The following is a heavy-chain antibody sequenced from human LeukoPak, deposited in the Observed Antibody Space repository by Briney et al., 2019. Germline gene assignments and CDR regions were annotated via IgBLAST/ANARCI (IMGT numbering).Heavy chain of an antibody. CDR1: GFNIRNFD. CDR2: MSTSSRTI. Sequence: GGSLRLSCGASGFNIRNFDMNWVRQAPGKGLEWISFMSTSSRTIHYADSVKGRFVMSTDNARDSLYLQMNSLRGEDTAVYYCARAVRVRYYDVLTGQNYYYYMDVCGNGTAVTASS. D-gene: IGHD3-9*01. CDR3: ARAVRVRYYDVLTGQNYYYYMDV. V-gene: IGHV3-48*01. J-gene: IGHJ6*03.